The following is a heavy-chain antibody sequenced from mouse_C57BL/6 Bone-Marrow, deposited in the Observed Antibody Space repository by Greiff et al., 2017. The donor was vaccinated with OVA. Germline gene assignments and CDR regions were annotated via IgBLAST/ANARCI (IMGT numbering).Heavy chain of an antibody. V-gene: IGHV5-2*01. D-gene: IGHD2-1*01. CDR1: EYEFPSHD. J-gene: IGHJ1*03. CDR2: INSDGGST. CDR3: ARLTYGNYWYFDV. Sequence: EVKLVESGGGLVQPGESLKLSCESNEYEFPSHDMSWVRKTPEKRLELVAAINSDGGSTYYPDNMERRFIISRDNTKKTRYLQMSSLRSDDTALYYCARLTYGNYWYFDVWGTGTTVTVSS.